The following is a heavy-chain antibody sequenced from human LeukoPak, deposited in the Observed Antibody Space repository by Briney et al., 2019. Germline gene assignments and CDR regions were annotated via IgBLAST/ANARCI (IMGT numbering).Heavy chain of an antibody. V-gene: IGHV1-18*01. Sequence: GASVKVSCKASAYTFTSYGISWVRQAPGQGLEWMGWISAYNGDTNYAQKLQGRVTMTTDTSTSTAYMELRSLRSDDTAVYYCARDRFYWLRGPDAFDIWGQGTMVTVSS. D-gene: IGHD3-9*01. CDR3: ARDRFYWLRGPDAFDI. J-gene: IGHJ3*02. CDR2: ISAYNGDT. CDR1: AYTFTSYG.